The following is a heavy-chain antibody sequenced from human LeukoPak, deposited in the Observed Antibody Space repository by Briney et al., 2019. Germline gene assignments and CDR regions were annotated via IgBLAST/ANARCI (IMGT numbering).Heavy chain of an antibody. CDR1: GGSISSGGYY. CDR2: IYHSGST. J-gene: IGHJ4*02. V-gene: IGHV4-30-2*01. Sequence: SQTLSLTCTVSGGSISSGGYYWSWIRQPPGKGLEWIGYIYHSGSTYYNPSLKSRVTISVDRSKNQFSLKLSSVTAADTAVYYCARVRDGDYPGHYYFDYWGQGTLVTVSS. CDR3: ARVRDGDYPGHYYFDY. D-gene: IGHD4-17*01.